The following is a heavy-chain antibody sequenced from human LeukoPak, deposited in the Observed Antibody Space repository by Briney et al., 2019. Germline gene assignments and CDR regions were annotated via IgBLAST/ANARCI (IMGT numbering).Heavy chain of an antibody. Sequence: ASVKVSCKASGYTFTSYYMHWVRQAPGQGLEWMGIINPSGGSTSYAQKFQGRVTMTRDTSTSTVYMELSSLRSEDTAVYYCARGASRRPYQLLEVSLRWFDPWGQGTLVTVSS. J-gene: IGHJ5*02. CDR3: ARGASRRPYQLLEVSLRWFDP. D-gene: IGHD2-2*01. CDR2: INPSGGST. CDR1: GYTFTSYY. V-gene: IGHV1-46*01.